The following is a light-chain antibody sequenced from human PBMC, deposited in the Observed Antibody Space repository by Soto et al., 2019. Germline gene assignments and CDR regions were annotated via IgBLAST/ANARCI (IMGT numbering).Light chain of an antibody. CDR1: SSDVGGYNY. CDR3: NSYTSKSTGV. J-gene: IGLJ1*01. Sequence: QSALTQPASVSGSPGQSITISCTGTSSDVGGYNYVSWYQQHPGKAPKLIIYEVSNRPSGVSNRFSGSKSGNTASLTISGLQAEDEADYYCNSYTSKSTGVFGTGTKRTVL. CDR2: EVS. V-gene: IGLV2-14*01.